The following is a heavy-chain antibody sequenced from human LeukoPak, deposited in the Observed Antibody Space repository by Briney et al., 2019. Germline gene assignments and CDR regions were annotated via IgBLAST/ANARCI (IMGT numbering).Heavy chain of an antibody. J-gene: IGHJ6*02. CDR2: IIPIFGTA. D-gene: IGHD3-16*01. CDR1: GNSISNYA. Sequence: SVTVSCKASGNSISNYAVSWVRQAPGQGFEWMGGIIPIFGTADYAQKFQGRVTITADQSTSTTYMALSSLKSEDTATYYCTTRACHAGGCSSSFYYYYGLHFWGQGTTVSVSS. CDR3: TTRACHAGGCSSSFYYYYGLHF. V-gene: IGHV1-69*13.